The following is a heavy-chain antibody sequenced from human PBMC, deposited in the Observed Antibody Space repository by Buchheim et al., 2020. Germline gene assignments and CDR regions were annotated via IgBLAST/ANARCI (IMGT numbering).Heavy chain of an antibody. D-gene: IGHD1-1*01. CDR1: GFTFSSFE. Sequence: EVQLVESGGGLVLPGGSLRLSCAVAGFTFSSFEMNWVRQAPGKGLEWVSYISSSGSTKYYADSVKGRFTISRENDENSRYLQMNSLRVEDTAAYYCASLKGRTGTGYGMDVWGQGTT. CDR2: ISSSGSTK. V-gene: IGHV3-48*03. J-gene: IGHJ6*02. CDR3: ASLKGRTGTGYGMDV.